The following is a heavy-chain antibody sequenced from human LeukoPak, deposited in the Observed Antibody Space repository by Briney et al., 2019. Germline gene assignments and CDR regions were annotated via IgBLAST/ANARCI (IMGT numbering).Heavy chain of an antibody. D-gene: IGHD2-8*01. J-gene: IGHJ4*02. CDR3: AKDGLHCTNGVCYSAIIDY. CDR2: ISGDGGST. V-gene: IGHV3-43*02. CDR1: GFTFDDYA. Sequence: GGSLRLSCATSGFTFDDYAMHWVRQAPGKGLEWVCLISGDGGSTYYADSVKGRFTISRDNSRNSLYLQTNNLRTEDTALYYCAKDGLHCTNGVCYSAIIDYWGQGTPVTVSS.